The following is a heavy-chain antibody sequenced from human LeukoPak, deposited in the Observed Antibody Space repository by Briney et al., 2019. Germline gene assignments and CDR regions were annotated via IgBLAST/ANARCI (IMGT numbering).Heavy chain of an antibody. J-gene: IGHJ4*02. D-gene: IGHD3-10*01. CDR2: IVPIFGTA. Sequence: SVKVSCKASGGTFSSYAISWVRQAPGQGLEWMGGIVPIFGTANYAQKFQGRVTITTDESPSTAYMELSSLRAEETAGCYRGSPSFGSGSYYHNFDYWGQGTLVTVSS. V-gene: IGHV1-69*05. CDR3: GSPSFGSGSYYHNFDY. CDR1: GGTFSSYA.